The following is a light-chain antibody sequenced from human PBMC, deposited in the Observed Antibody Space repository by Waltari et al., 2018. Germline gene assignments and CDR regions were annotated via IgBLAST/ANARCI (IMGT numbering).Light chain of an antibody. CDR3: QHYLRLPAT. CDR1: QSVTRT. J-gene: IGKJ1*01. CDR2: GAS. V-gene: IGKV3-20*01. Sequence: EIVLTQSPGTLSLSPGAIAPPPCRASQSVTRTLAWYQQKPGQAPRLLIYGASNRATGIPDRFSGSGSGTDFSLTISRLEPEDFAVYYCQHYLRLPATFGQGTKVEIK.